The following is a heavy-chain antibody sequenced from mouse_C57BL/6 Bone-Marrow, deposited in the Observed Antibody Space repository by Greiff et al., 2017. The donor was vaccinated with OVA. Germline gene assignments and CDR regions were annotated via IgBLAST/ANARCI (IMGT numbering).Heavy chain of an antibody. CDR3: ARGLLYFDY. V-gene: IGHV5-16*01. CDR1: GFTFSDYY. J-gene: IGHJ2*01. Sequence: EVKLVESEGGLVQPGSSMKLSCTASGFTFSDYYMAWVRQVPEKGLEWVANINYDGSSTYYLDSLKSRFIISRDNAKNILYLQMSSLKSEDTATYYCARGLLYFDYWGQGTTLTVSS. CDR2: INYDGSST. D-gene: IGHD2-3*01.